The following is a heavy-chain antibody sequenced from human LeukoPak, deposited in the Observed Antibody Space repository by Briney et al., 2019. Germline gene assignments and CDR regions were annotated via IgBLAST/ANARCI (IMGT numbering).Heavy chain of an antibody. D-gene: IGHD2-2*01. CDR1: GGSFSGYY. CDR3: ARDALRGYCSSTSCRYWYFDL. V-gene: IGHV4-34*01. J-gene: IGHJ2*01. Sequence: SETLSLTCVVYGGSFSGYYWSWIRQPPGKGLEWIGEINHSGSTNYNPSLKSRVTISVDTSKNQFSLKLSSVTAADTAVYYCARDALRGYCSSTSCRYWYFDLWGRGTLVTVSS. CDR2: INHSGST.